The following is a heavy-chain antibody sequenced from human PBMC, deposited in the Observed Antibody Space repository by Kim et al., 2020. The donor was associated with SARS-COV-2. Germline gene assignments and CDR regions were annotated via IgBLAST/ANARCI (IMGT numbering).Heavy chain of an antibody. V-gene: IGHV3-49*02. J-gene: IGHJ3*02. Sequence: ASVKGRFTISRDDSKSIAYLQMNSLKTEDTAVYYCTRERQYSSGWYERDIWGQGTMVTVSS. D-gene: IGHD6-19*01. CDR3: TRERQYSSGWYERDI.